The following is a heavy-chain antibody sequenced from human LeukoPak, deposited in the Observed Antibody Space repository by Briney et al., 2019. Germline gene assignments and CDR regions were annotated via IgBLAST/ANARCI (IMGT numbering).Heavy chain of an antibody. CDR1: GFTFSSYS. D-gene: IGHD6-13*01. CDR3: ARDTSSWYTSGDY. CDR2: ISTRSTSI. J-gene: IGHJ4*02. Sequence: PGGSLRLSCAASGFTFSSYSMNWVRQAPGQGLESVSSISTRSTSIYYADSVKGRFTISRDNAKNSLYLQMNSLRDDDTAIYYCARDTSSWYTSGDYWGQGTLVTVSS. V-gene: IGHV3-21*01.